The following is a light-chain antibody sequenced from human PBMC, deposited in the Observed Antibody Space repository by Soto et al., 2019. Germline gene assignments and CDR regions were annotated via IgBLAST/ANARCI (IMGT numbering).Light chain of an antibody. CDR2: STN. Sequence: QTVVTQEPSCSVSPGRTVTLTCGLSSASVSTSYYPSWFQQTPGQAPRTLIHSTNTRSSGVPDRFSGSILGNKAALTITGAQADDESDYYCILYMGSGIWVFGGGTQLTVL. V-gene: IGLV8-61*01. CDR3: ILYMGSGIWV. CDR1: SASVSTSYY. J-gene: IGLJ3*02.